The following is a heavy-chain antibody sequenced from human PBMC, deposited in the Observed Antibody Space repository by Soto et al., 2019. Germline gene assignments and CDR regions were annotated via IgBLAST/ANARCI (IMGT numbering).Heavy chain of an antibody. CDR1: GFTFSSYA. D-gene: IGHD6-13*01. Sequence: GGSLRLSCAASGFTFSSYAMSWVRQAPGKGLEWVSAISGSGGSTYYADSVKGRFTISRDNSKNTLYLQMNSLRAEDTAVYYCATGGYSSSWYRWGYYWGQGTLVTVSS. J-gene: IGHJ4*02. V-gene: IGHV3-23*01. CDR3: ATGGYSSSWYRWGYY. CDR2: ISGSGGST.